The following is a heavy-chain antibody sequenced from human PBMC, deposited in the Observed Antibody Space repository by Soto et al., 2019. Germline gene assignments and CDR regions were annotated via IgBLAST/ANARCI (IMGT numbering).Heavy chain of an antibody. V-gene: IGHV1-69*02. J-gene: IGHJ6*03. CDR3: SRNHYYYYYMDV. CDR1: GGTFSSYT. Sequence: QVQLVQSGAEVKKPGSSVKVSCKASGGTFSSYTISWVRQAPGQGLEWMGRIIPILGIANYAQKFQGRVTITADKATSTAYMELSSMRSEDTAVYYCSRNHYYYYYMDVWVKGTTVTVSS. CDR2: IIPILGIA.